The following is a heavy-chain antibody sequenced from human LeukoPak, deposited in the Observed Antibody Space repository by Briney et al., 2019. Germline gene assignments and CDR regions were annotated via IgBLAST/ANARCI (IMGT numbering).Heavy chain of an antibody. D-gene: IGHD3-3*01. Sequence: GGSLRLSCAASGFTFSSYAMSWVRQPPGKGLEWVSSISGSGGSTYYADSVKGRFTISRDNSKNTLYLQMNSLRAEDTAVYYCAKRNYDFWSGYYRRAENHFDYWGQGALVTVSS. V-gene: IGHV3-23*01. CDR1: GFTFSSYA. CDR3: AKRNYDFWSGYYRRAENHFDY. J-gene: IGHJ4*02. CDR2: ISGSGGST.